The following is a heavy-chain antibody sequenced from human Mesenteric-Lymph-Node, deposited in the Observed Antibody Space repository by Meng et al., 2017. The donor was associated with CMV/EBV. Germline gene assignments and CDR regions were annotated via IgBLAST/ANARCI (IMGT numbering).Heavy chain of an antibody. Sequence: GGSLRLSCATSGFTFGIFSMHWVRQVPGKGLEWVAFILYDGTNTSYADSVQGRFTISRDHSKNTLYLQMNRLRLEDTGVYFCVKDEGSHSTWPQKYFDYGGQGTLVTVSS. CDR1: GFTFGIFS. D-gene: IGHD6-13*01. V-gene: IGHV3-30*02. J-gene: IGHJ4*02. CDR2: ILYDGTNT. CDR3: VKDEGSHSTWPQKYFDY.